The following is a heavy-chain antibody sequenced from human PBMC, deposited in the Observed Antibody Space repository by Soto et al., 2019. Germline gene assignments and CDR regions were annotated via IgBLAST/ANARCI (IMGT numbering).Heavy chain of an antibody. J-gene: IGHJ4*02. CDR3: ARDYDFWSGPGFDY. V-gene: IGHV4-34*01. CDR2: INHSGST. D-gene: IGHD3-3*01. CDR1: GGSFSGYY. Sequence: PSETLSLTCAVYGGSFSGYYWSWIRQPPGKGLEWIGEINHSGSTNYTPSLKSRVTISVDTSKNQFSLKLSSVTAADTAVYYCARDYDFWSGPGFDYWGQGTLVTVS.